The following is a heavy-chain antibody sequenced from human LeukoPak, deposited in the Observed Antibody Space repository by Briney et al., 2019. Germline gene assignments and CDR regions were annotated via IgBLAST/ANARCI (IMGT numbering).Heavy chain of an antibody. CDR2: IIPIFGTA. J-gene: IGHJ4*02. Sequence: SVTVSCKASGGTFSSYAISWVRQAPGQGLEWMGGIIPIFGTANYAQKFQGRVTITADESTSTAYMELSSLRSEDTAVYYCARDDPAARISGYSGYDYQGFDYWGQGTLVTVSS. V-gene: IGHV1-69*01. D-gene: IGHD5-12*01. CDR3: ARDDPAARISGYSGYDYQGFDY. CDR1: GGTFSSYA.